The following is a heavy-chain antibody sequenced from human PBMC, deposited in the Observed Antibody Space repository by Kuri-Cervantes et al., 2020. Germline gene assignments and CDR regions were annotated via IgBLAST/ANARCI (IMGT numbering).Heavy chain of an antibody. V-gene: IGHV3-30*03. J-gene: IGHJ4*02. CDR2: ISYDGSNK. Sequence: LSLTCAASGFTFSNYGMHWVRQAPGKGLEWVAVISYDGSNKYYGDSVQGRFTVSRDNSKNTLYLQLSSLRAEDTAVYYCARVGIAAAGPYYFDYWGQGTLVTVSS. CDR1: GFTFSNYG. CDR3: ARVGIAAAGPYYFDY. D-gene: IGHD6-13*01.